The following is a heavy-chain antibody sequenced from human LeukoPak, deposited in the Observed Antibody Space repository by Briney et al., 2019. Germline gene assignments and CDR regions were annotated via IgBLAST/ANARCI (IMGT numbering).Heavy chain of an antibody. CDR2: IYYGEGT. CDR3: ATSKYSGAWYGFDS. V-gene: IGHV4-59*08. J-gene: IGHJ4*02. CDR1: GGSISSYY. Sequence: SETLSLTCTVPGGSISSYYCIWIRQPPGKGLEWIGYIYYGEGTNSNPSLKSRVTVSLDKPNNQFSLKLTSVTAADTAVYYCATSKYSGAWYGFDSWGQGNLVTVSS. D-gene: IGHD2-8*02.